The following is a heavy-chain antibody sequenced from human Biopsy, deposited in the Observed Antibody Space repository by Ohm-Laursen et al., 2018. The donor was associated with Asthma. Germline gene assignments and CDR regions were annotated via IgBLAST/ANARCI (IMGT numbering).Heavy chain of an antibody. D-gene: IGHD3-10*01. CDR1: GGTFSSDA. V-gene: IGHV1-69*01. CDR3: ASETGHSYGSGSEYYFDY. CDR2: IIPIVGTT. J-gene: IGHJ4*02. Sequence: GSSVKVSCKASGGTFSSDAIGWVRQAPGQGLEWMGGIIPIVGTTAYAQKFQGRVTITADESSSTAYMELSSLRSEDTAVYYCASETGHSYGSGSEYYFDYWGLGTLVTVSS.